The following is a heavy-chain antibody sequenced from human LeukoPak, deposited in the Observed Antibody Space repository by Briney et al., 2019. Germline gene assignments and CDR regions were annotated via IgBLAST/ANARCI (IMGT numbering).Heavy chain of an antibody. V-gene: IGHV3-53*01. CDR3: ARGPRWY. CDR2: IYRGGST. D-gene: IGHD2-15*01. CDR1: GFTVKTKY. Sequence: GGSLRLSCAASGFTVKTKYMKWVRQAPGKGLEWVSGIYRGGSTYYADSVKGRFTISRDNSKNTLFLQMNSLRAEDTAVYYCARGPRWYWGQGTLVTVSS. J-gene: IGHJ4*02.